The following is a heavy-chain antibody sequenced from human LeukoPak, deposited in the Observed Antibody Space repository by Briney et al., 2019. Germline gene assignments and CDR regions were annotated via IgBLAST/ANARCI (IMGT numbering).Heavy chain of an antibody. J-gene: IGHJ4*02. D-gene: IGHD3-22*01. CDR2: ISYDGSNK. V-gene: IGHV3-30*18. CDR3: AKETHNYDSSGFLSHFDY. Sequence: GGSLRLSCGASGFTFSSAGMDWVRQAPGKGLEWVAVISYDGSNKYYADSVKGRFTISRDNSKNTLYLQMNSLRAEDTAVYYCAKETHNYDSSGFLSHFDYWGQGTLVTVSS. CDR1: GFTFSSAG.